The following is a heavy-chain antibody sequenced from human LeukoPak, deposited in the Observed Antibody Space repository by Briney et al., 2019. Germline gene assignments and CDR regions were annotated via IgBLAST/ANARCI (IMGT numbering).Heavy chain of an antibody. D-gene: IGHD3-3*01. J-gene: IGHJ4*02. Sequence: SETLSLTCTVSGGSISSYYWSWIPQPAGKGLEWLGRIYTSGSTNYNPSLKSRVTMSVDTSKNQFSLKLSSVTAADTAVYYCARSRVRSFDYWGQGTLVTVSS. CDR1: GGSISSYY. CDR2: IYTSGST. CDR3: ARSRVRSFDY. V-gene: IGHV4-4*07.